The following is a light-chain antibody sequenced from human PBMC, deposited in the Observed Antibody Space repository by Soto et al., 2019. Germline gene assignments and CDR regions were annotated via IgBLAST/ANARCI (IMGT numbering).Light chain of an antibody. CDR2: DAS. Sequence: EIVMTQSPATLSVSPGERATLSCRASQSVSSNLAWYQQKPGQAPRLLIYDASRRATGIADRFSGSGSGTDFTLTISRLEPEDFAVYYCQQYDSWTFGQGTKVDIK. CDR1: QSVSSN. CDR3: QQYDSWT. V-gene: IGKV3D-15*01. J-gene: IGKJ1*01.